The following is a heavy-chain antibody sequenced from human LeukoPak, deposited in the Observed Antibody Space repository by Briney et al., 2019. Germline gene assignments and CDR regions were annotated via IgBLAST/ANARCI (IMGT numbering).Heavy chain of an antibody. V-gene: IGHV3-23*01. CDR1: GFTFSSYA. Sequence: RAGGSLRLSCAASGFTFSSYAMSWIRQAPGKGLEWVSAISGSGGSTYYADSVKGRFTISRDNSKNTLYLQMNSLRAEDTAVYYCAKSAYSGYAPVGYWGQGTLVTVSS. CDR3: AKSAYSGYAPVGY. J-gene: IGHJ4*02. CDR2: ISGSGGST. D-gene: IGHD5-12*01.